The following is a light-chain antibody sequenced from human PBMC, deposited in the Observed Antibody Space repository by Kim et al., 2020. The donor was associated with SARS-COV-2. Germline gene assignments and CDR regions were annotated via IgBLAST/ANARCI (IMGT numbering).Light chain of an antibody. CDR1: KLGDKY. CDR2: QDT. V-gene: IGLV3-1*01. CDR3: QAWDSSTDVV. J-gene: IGLJ2*01. Sequence: SYELTQPPSVSVSPGQTASITCSGDKLGDKYACWYQQNPGQSPVLVIYQDTKRPSGIPERFSGSNSGNTATLTISGTQAMDEADYYCQAWDSSTDVVFGGGTQLTVL.